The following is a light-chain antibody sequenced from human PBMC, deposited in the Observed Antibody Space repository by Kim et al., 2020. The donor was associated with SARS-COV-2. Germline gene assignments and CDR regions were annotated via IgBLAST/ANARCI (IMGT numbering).Light chain of an antibody. V-gene: IGKV1-9*01. CDR3: QQLYSYPLT. J-gene: IGKJ3*01. Sequence: IQLTQSPSSLSASVGGRVTITCRASQGIGSHLAWYQQKPGRVPKFLIYAASTLQSGVPSRFSGSGSGTDFTLTISSLQPEDFATYYCQQLYSYPLTFGPGTKVDIK. CDR2: AAS. CDR1: QGIGSH.